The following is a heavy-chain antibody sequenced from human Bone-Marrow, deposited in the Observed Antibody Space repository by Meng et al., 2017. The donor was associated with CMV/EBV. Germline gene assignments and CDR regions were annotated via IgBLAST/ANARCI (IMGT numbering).Heavy chain of an antibody. V-gene: IGHV3-20*04. Sequence: GESLKISCAASGFTFDDYGMSWVRQAPGKGLEWVSGINWNGGSTGYADSVKGRFTISRDNSKNTLYLQMNSLRAEDTAVYYCAKDLAPTDYYYYYGMDVWGQGTTV. CDR2: INWNGGST. CDR1: GFTFDDYG. CDR3: AKDLAPTDYYYYYGMDV. J-gene: IGHJ6*01. D-gene: IGHD4-11*01.